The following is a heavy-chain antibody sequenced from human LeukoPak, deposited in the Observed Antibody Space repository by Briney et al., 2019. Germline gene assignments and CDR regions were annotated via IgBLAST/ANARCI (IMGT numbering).Heavy chain of an antibody. CDR1: GGSISSYY. CDR3: ARGDYDSSGYPYFDY. CDR2: IYYSGST. V-gene: IGHV4-59*01. J-gene: IGHJ4*02. D-gene: IGHD3-22*01. Sequence: SETLSLTCTVSGGSISSYYWSWIRQPPGKGLEWIGYIYYSGSTNYNPSLKSRVTISVDTSKNQFSLELSSVTAADTAVYYCARGDYDSSGYPYFDYWGQGTLVTVSS.